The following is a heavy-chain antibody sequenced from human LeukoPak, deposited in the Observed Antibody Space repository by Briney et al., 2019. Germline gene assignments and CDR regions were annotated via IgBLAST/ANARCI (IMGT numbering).Heavy chain of an antibody. V-gene: IGHV4-39*01. J-gene: IGHJ3*02. CDR3: ARQKEGQIARDAFDI. CDR2: IYYSGST. Sequence: AETLSLTCTVSGGSISSSSYYWGWIRQPPGKGLEWIGSIYYSGSTYYNPSLKSRVTISVDTSKNQFSLKLSSVTAADTAVYYCARQKEGQIARDAFDIWGQGTTVTVSS. CDR1: GGSISSSSYY.